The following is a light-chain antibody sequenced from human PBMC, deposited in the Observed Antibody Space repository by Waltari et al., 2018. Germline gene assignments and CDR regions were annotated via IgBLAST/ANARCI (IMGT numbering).Light chain of an antibody. J-gene: IGKJ4*01. V-gene: IGKV3-11*01. CDR1: HGVSCY. CDR2: DAS. Sequence: SCRASHGVSCYLSWYQQRPGQSPRRLIYDASNWASGVPARFSGSGSETDYTLTISSLEPEDFAVYYCQQRGNWPLSFGGGTRVEI. CDR3: QQRGNWPLS.